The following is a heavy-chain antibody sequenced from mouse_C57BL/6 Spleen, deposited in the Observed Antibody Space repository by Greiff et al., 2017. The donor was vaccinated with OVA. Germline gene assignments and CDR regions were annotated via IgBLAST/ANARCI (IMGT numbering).Heavy chain of an antibody. CDR3: ARWLLRDHYFAMDY. Sequence: QVQLQQSGAELVRPGTSVKVSCKASGSAFTNYLIEWVKQRPGQGLEWIGEINPGSGGTTYNEKFKGKAPLTADKSSSTAYLQLSSLTSADYAVYFCARWLLRDHYFAMDYWGQGASVTVSS. J-gene: IGHJ4*01. CDR2: INPGSGGT. V-gene: IGHV1-54*01. CDR1: GSAFTNYL. D-gene: IGHD2-3*01.